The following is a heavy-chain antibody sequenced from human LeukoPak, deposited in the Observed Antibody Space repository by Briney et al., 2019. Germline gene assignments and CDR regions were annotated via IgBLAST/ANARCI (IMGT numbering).Heavy chain of an antibody. CDR3: ARDGYYYDSSGYGLDY. V-gene: IGHV4-4*02. CDR2: IYHIGTT. D-gene: IGHD3-22*01. Sequence: SETLSLTCAVSGDSIITSHWWSWVRPPPGKGLEWIGEIYHIGTTNYNPSLKSRVTMSVDTSKNQFSLKLSSVTAADTAVYYCARDGYYYDSSGYGLDYWGQGTLVTVSS. CDR1: GDSIITSHW. J-gene: IGHJ4*02.